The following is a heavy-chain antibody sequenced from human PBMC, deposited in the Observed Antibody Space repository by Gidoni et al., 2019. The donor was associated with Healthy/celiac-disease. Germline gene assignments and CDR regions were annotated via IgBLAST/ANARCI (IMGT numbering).Heavy chain of an antibody. CDR1: GFTFSSYS. CDR2: ISSSSSTI. CDR3: ARDRGVDFSDYGDDRWRYYYGMDV. D-gene: IGHD4-17*01. Sequence: EVQLVESGGGLVQPGGSLRLSCAASGFTFSSYSMNWVRQAPGKGLEWVSYISSSSSTIYYADSVKGRFTISRDNAKNSLYLQMNSLRAEDTAVYYCARDRGVDFSDYGDDRWRYYYGMDVWGQGTTVTVSS. V-gene: IGHV3-48*01. J-gene: IGHJ6*02.